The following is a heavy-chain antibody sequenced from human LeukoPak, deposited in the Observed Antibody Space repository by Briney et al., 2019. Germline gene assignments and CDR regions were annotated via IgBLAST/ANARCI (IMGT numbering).Heavy chain of an antibody. Sequence: SETLPLTCAVYGGSFSGYYWSWIRQPPGKGLEWIGEINHSGSTNYNPSLKSRVTISVDTSKNQFSLKLSSVTAADTAVYYCARDRGFDAFDIWGQGTMVTVSS. CDR1: GGSFSGYY. CDR2: INHSGST. J-gene: IGHJ3*02. V-gene: IGHV4-34*01. CDR3: ARDRGFDAFDI. D-gene: IGHD2-15*01.